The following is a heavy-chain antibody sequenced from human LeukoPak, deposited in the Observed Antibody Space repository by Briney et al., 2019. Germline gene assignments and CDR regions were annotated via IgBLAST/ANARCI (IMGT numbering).Heavy chain of an antibody. V-gene: IGHV4-39*01. J-gene: IGHJ3*02. CDR3: ASRNMVRGQYHAFDI. CDR2: IFYSGST. Sequence: KTSETLSLTCTVSGGSISRSSYYWAWIRQPPGKGLEWIGNIFYSGSTYYDPSLKSRVTISVYTSKNQFSLNLSSVTAADTALYYCASRNMVRGQYHAFDIWGQGTMVTVSS. CDR1: GGSISRSSYY. D-gene: IGHD3-10*01.